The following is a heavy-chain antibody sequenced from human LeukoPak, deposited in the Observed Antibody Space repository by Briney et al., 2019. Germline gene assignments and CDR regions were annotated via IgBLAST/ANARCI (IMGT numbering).Heavy chain of an antibody. CDR2: ISPNSDNT. V-gene: IGHV1-2*02. J-gene: IGHJ4*02. Sequence: ASVKVSCKASGYTFTGYYLHWVRQAPGQGLEWMGWISPNSDNTNYAQKFRGRVNMTRDTSISTAYMELSRLRSDDTAIYYCARGGFDYWGQGTLVTVSS. CDR3: ARGGFDY. CDR1: GYTFTGYY.